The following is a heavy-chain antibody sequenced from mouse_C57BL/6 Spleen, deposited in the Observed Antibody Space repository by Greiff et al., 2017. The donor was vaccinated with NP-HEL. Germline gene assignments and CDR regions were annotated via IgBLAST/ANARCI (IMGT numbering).Heavy chain of an antibody. CDR1: GYTFTSYW. Sequence: QVQLQQPGAELVKPGASVKLSCKASGYTFTSYWMQWVKQRPGQGLEWIGEIDPSDSYTNYNQKFKGKATLTVDTSSSTAYMQLSSLTSEDSAVYYCARRDSSGYEDYWGQGTTLTVSS. J-gene: IGHJ2*01. D-gene: IGHD3-2*02. CDR3: ARRDSSGYEDY. V-gene: IGHV1-50*01. CDR2: IDPSDSYT.